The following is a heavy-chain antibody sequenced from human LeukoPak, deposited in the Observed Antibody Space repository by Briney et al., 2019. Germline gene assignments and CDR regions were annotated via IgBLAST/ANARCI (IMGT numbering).Heavy chain of an antibody. Sequence: ASVKVSCKASGGTFSSYAISWVRQAPGQGLEWMGGIIPIFGTANYAQKFQGRVTITTDESTSTAYMELSSLRSEDTAVYHCARDKGGSGYYFHWGQGTLVTVSS. CDR3: ARDKGGSGYYFH. CDR1: GGTFSSYA. D-gene: IGHD3-22*01. V-gene: IGHV1-69*05. CDR2: IIPIFGTA. J-gene: IGHJ4*02.